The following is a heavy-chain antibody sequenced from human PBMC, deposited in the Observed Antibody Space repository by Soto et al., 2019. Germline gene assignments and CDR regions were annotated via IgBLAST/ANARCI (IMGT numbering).Heavy chain of an antibody. J-gene: IGHJ3*02. CDR3: ARRPLKDCSGGSCYSAAFDI. V-gene: IGHV4-39*01. Sequence: QLQLQESGPGLVKPSETLSLTCSVSGGSISSTTYYWGWIRQPPGKGLEWIGSIYYSGSTYYNPSLKSRVTISVDTSKNQFSLKLSSVTAADTAVYYCARRPLKDCSGGSCYSAAFDIWGQGTMVTVSS. CDR1: GGSISSTTYY. D-gene: IGHD2-15*01. CDR2: IYYSGST.